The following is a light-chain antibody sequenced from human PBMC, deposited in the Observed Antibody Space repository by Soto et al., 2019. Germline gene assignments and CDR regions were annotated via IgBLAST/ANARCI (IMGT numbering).Light chain of an antibody. CDR3: PQYNTCSWT. CDR1: QSISSW. J-gene: IGKJ1*01. V-gene: IGKV1-5*01. Sequence: DIQITQSPSTLSASVGDRVTITCRASQSISSWLAWYQQKPGKAPKLLIYDASSLESGVLSRFSGSRSGTECTLIISSLQPDDVATDYCPQYNTCSWTFGQGTKVDIK. CDR2: DAS.